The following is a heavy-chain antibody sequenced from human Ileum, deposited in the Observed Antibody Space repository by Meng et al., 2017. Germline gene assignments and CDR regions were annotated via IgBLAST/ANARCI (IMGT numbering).Heavy chain of an antibody. CDR2: MNLGGSP. CDR3: AHIFDS. CDR1: GRAISSSDW. Sequence: QLRLQWSAPVRLGPSRPLPLTAAASGRAISSSDWWSWVRQPPGKGLEWFAEMNLGGSPNYNPSLKSRVTMSVDKSNDHLSLQLTSVTAADTAVYYCAHIFDSWGQGTLVTVSS. V-gene: IGHV4-4*02. J-gene: IGHJ4*02.